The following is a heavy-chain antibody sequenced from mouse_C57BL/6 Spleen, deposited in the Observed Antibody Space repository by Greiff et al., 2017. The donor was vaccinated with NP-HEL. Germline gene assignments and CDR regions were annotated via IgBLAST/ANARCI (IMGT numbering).Heavy chain of an antibody. D-gene: IGHD2-3*01. J-gene: IGHJ4*01. CDR2: IYPGDGDT. Sequence: VQLQQSGAELVKPGASVKISCKASGYAFSSYWMNWVKQRPGKGLEWIGQIYPGDGDTNYNGKFKGKATLTADKSSSTAYMQLSSLTSEDSAVYFCARWLLRGVDAMDYWGQGTSVTVSS. CDR1: GYAFSSYW. V-gene: IGHV1-80*01. CDR3: ARWLLRGVDAMDY.